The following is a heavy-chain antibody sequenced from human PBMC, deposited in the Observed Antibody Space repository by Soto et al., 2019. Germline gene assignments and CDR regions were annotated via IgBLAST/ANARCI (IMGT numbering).Heavy chain of an antibody. CDR2: IYPGDSDT. J-gene: IGHJ6*02. V-gene: IGHV5-51*01. CDR3: ARYKYSGYDWHYYYGMDV. D-gene: IGHD5-12*01. CDR1: GYSFTSYW. Sequence: GASLKISCKGSGYSFTSYWIGWVRQMPGKGLEWMGIIYPGDSDTRYSPSLQGQVTISADKSISTAYLQWSSLKASDTAMYYCARYKYSGYDWHYYYGMDVWGQGTTVTVSS.